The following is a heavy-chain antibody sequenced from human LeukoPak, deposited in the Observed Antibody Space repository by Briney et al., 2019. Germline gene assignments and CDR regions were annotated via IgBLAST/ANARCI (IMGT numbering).Heavy chain of an antibody. V-gene: IGHV1-2*02. D-gene: IGHD3-3*01. Sequence: GASVKVSCKASGYTFTGYYMHWVRQAPGQGLEWMGWINPNSGGTNYAQKFQGRVTMTRDTSISTAYMELSRLRSDDTAVYYCARDHHNFWSGYLLDYWGQGTLATVSS. CDR2: INPNSGGT. CDR3: ARDHHNFWSGYLLDY. CDR1: GYTFTGYY. J-gene: IGHJ4*02.